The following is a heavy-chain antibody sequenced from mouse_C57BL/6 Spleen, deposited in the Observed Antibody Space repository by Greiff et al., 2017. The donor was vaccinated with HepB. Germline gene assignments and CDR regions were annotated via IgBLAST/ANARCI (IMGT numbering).Heavy chain of an antibody. D-gene: IGHD1-1*01. CDR2: IHPNSGST. CDR1: GYTFTSYW. V-gene: IGHV1-64*01. CDR3: ARWKRDYYGSPYWYFDV. J-gene: IGHJ1*03. Sequence: QVQLQQPGAELVKPGASVKLSCKASGYTFTSYWMHWVKQRPGQGLEWIGMIHPNSGSTNYNEKFKSKATLTVDKSSSTAYMQLSSLTSEDSAVYYCARWKRDYYGSPYWYFDVWGTGTTVTVSS.